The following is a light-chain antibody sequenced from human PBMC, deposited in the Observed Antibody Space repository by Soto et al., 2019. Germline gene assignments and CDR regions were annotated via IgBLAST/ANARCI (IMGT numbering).Light chain of an antibody. Sequence: QSALTQPASVSGSPGQSITISCTGYIHYDFVSWYQQHPGTAPKLVIYEVSNRPSGTSDHFSGSKSGHTASLTISGLQTEDEAVYYCGSYTSSSNYVFGTGTKLTVL. CDR3: GSYTSSSNYV. J-gene: IGLJ1*01. V-gene: IGLV2-14*01. CDR2: EVS. CDR1: IHYDF.